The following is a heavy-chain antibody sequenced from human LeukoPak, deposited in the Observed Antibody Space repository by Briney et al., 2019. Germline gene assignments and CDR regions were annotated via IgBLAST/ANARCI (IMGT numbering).Heavy chain of an antibody. V-gene: IGHV3-23*01. CDR3: AKDLSGYGPYWYFDL. D-gene: IGHD6-25*01. CDR1: RFTFSNYT. CDR2: ISGSVGTI. J-gene: IGHJ2*01. Sequence: GGSLRLSCAASRFTFSNYTMNWVRHAPGTGLEWVSGISGSVGTIYYADSVKGRFTISRDNSKNTLYLQMNNLRAEDSAVYYCAKDLSGYGPYWYFDLWGRGTLVTVSS.